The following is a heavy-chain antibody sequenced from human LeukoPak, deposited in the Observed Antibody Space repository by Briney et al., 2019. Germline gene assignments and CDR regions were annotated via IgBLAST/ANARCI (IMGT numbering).Heavy chain of an antibody. CDR3: AGVVPAATTQHDAFDI. D-gene: IGHD2-2*01. J-gene: IGHJ3*02. CDR2: IYHSGST. Sequence: SSETLSLTCTVSGYSISSGYYWGWIRQPPGKGLEWIGSIYHSGSTYYNPSLKSRVTISVDTSKNQFSLKLSSVTAADTAVYYCAGVVPAATTQHDAFDIWGQGTMVTVSS. CDR1: GYSISSGYY. V-gene: IGHV4-38-2*02.